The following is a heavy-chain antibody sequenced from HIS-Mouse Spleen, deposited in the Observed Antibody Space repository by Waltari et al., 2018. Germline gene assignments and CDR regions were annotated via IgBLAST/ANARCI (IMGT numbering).Heavy chain of an antibody. D-gene: IGHD2-15*01. CDR3: ARGGLLAATYYFDY. CDR2: IYYSGST. J-gene: IGHJ4*02. V-gene: IGHV4-59*08. Sequence: QVQLQESGPGLVKPSETLSLTCPVSGGSISSSYWSWNRQPPGKGLEWIGYIYYSGSTNYNPSLKSRVTISVDTSKNQFSLKLSSVTAADTAVYYCARGGLLAATYYFDYWGQGTLVTVSS. CDR1: GGSISSSY.